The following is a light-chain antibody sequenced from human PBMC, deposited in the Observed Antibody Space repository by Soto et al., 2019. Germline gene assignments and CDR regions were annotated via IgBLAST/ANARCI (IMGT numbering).Light chain of an antibody. V-gene: IGKV3D-15*01. CDR1: QRVGGY. CDR3: QQYDNWPPRLT. Sequence: EIVMTQSPGTLSFSPGETVTLSCRAGQRVGGYLACYQQKPAQAPRPLIYVASTKAAGIPARFSGSGSGTEFTLTISSLQSEDFAVYYCQQYDNWPPRLTFGGVTKVEIK. J-gene: IGKJ4*01. CDR2: VAS.